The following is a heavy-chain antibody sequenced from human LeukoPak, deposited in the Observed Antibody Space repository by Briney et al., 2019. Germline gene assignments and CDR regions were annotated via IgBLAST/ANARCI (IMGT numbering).Heavy chain of an antibody. CDR1: GYTFTNYY. J-gene: IGHJ4*02. CDR2: IDPSAGST. CDR3: ARDYYCSSTSCYTQPLNY. V-gene: IGHV1-46*01. Sequence: ASVKVSCKASGYTFTNYYMHWVRQAPGQGLEWMGVIDPSAGSTTYAQKFQGRVTMTRDTATSTVYMELSSLRSEDTAVYYCARDYYCSSTSCYTQPLNYWGQGTLVTVSS. D-gene: IGHD2-2*02.